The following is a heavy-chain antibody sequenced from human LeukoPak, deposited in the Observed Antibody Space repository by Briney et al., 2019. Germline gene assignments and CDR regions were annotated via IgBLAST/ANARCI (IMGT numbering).Heavy chain of an antibody. J-gene: IGHJ4*02. V-gene: IGHV1-2*02. CDR2: INPNSGGT. CDR1: GYTFTGYY. D-gene: IGHD3-10*01. CDR3: ARAGFGEPNYFDY. Sequence: GASVKVSCKASGYTFTGYYMHWVRQAPGQGLEWMGWINPNSGGTNYAQKLQGRVTMTTDTSTSTAYMELRSLRSDDTAVYYCARAGFGEPNYFDYWGQGTLVTVSS.